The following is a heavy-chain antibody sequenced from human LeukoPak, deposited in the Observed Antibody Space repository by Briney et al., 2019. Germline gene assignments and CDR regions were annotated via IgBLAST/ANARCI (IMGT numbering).Heavy chain of an antibody. J-gene: IGHJ4*02. D-gene: IGHD3-10*01. CDR2: INHNGAT. CDR3: ARNSRGAGTHVDY. V-gene: IGHV4-34*01. Sequence: PSETLSLTCAVYGGSFSGYYWSWIRQPPGKGLEWIGEINHNGATNYNPSLESRVTISEDSSKNQFSLKLTSVTAADTAVYYCARNSRGAGTHVDYWGQGTLVTVSS. CDR1: GGSFSGYY.